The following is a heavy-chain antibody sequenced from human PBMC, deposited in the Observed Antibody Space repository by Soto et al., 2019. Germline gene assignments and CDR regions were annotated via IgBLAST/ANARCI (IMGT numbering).Heavy chain of an antibody. D-gene: IGHD6-13*01. CDR1: GYTFTSYG. J-gene: IGHJ4*02. V-gene: IGHV1-18*01. Sequence: QVQLVQSGAEVKKPGASVKVSCKASGYTFTSYGISWVRQAPGQGLEWMGWISAYNGNTNYAQKLQGRDTMTTDTSTRTAYMALRSLRSDDTAVYYCARESSSRCHDYWGQGTLVTVSS. CDR2: ISAYNGNT. CDR3: ARESSSRCHDY.